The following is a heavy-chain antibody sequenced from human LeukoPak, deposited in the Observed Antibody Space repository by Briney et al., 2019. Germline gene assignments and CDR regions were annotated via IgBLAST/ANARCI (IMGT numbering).Heavy chain of an antibody. CDR3: AKDQCTRTSCDGYPGH. V-gene: IGHV3-30*02. D-gene: IGHD2-2*01. Sequence: SGGSLRLSCAASGFTFSSYGMHWVRQAPGKGLEWVAFIHFDGSTKYSGDSVKGRFTVSRDNSKNTLYLQMNSLRPEDTAVYYCAKDQCTRTSCDGYPGHWGQGTLVTVSP. CDR2: IHFDGSTK. J-gene: IGHJ4*02. CDR1: GFTFSSYG.